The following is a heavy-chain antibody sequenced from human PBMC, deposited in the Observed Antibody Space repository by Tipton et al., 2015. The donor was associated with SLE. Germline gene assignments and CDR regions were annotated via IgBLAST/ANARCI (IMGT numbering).Heavy chain of an antibody. D-gene: IGHD3-22*01. J-gene: IGHJ4*02. Sequence: QLVQSGGGLVKPGGSLRLSCAASGFTFSSYSMNWVRQAPGKGLEWVSSISSSSSTIYYADSVKGRFTISRDNAKNSLYLQMNSLRAEDTAVYYCAREEYYYDSSGYFKGGYFDYWGQGTLVTVSS. CDR1: GFTFSSYS. V-gene: IGHV3-21*01. CDR2: ISSSSSTI. CDR3: AREEYYYDSSGYFKGGYFDY.